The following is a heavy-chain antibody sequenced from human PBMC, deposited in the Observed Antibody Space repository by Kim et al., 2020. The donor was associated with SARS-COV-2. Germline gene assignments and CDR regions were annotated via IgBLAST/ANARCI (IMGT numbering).Heavy chain of an antibody. CDR3: AKDTTFSIAVAGDFDY. J-gene: IGHJ4*02. Sequence: SVKGRFTISRDNAKNSLYLQMNSLRAEDTALYYCAKDTTFSIAVAGDFDYWGQGTLVTVSS. V-gene: IGHV3-9*01. D-gene: IGHD6-19*01.